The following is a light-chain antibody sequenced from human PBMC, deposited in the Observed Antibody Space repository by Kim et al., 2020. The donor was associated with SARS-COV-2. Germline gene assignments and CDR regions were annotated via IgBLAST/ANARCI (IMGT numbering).Light chain of an antibody. CDR1: TGQVGRYDL. J-gene: IGLJ2*01. CDR2: EVS. Sequence: PVTIATIGTTGQVGRYDLASWYPQTQGTAPTLMIYEVSQRPSGVPERFSGSKSGNTASLTISGLQAEDEAEYYCSSYTSSSIDVFGGGTQLTVL. CDR3: SSYTSSSIDV. V-gene: IGLV2-18*02.